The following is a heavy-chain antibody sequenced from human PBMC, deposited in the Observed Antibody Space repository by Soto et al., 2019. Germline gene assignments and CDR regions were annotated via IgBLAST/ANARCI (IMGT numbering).Heavy chain of an antibody. CDR3: AREPPPPDY. CDR2: ISAYNGNT. J-gene: IGHJ4*02. Sequence: QVQLVQSGAEVKKPGASVKVSCKASGYTFASYAISWMRQAPGQGLEWMGWISAYNGNTNYAQKLQGRVAMTTDTPTSTAYMELRSLRSEVTAVYYCAREPPPPDYGGQGTRVTVSS. CDR1: GYTFASYA. V-gene: IGHV1-18*01.